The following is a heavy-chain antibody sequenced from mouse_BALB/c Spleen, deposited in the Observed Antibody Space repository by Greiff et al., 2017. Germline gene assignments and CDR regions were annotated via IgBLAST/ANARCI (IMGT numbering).Heavy chain of an antibody. J-gene: IGHJ1*01. Sequence: EVQLQQSGPELVKPGASVKIPCKASGYTFTDYNMDWVKQSHGKSLEWIGDINPNNGGTIYNQKFKGKATLTVDKSSSTAYMELRSLTSEDTAVYYCARWGITAYWYFDVWGAGTTVTVSS. V-gene: IGHV1-18*01. CDR3: ARWGITAYWYFDV. CDR2: INPNNGGT. CDR1: GYTFTDYN. D-gene: IGHD2-4*01.